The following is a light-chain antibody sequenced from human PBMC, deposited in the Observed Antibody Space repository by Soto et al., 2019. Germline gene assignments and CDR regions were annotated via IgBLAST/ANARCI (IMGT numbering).Light chain of an antibody. CDR2: NDD. V-gene: IGLV1-44*01. CDR1: TSNIGSKL. J-gene: IGLJ2*01. Sequence: QSVLTQPPSASGTPGQTVTISCSGSTSNIGSKLVTWYQQLPGTAPKLLIHNDDQRPSGVPDRFSASKSGTSATLAISGLHSDDEADYYCAVWEDGLNGQVLFGGGTKLTVL. CDR3: AVWEDGLNGQVL.